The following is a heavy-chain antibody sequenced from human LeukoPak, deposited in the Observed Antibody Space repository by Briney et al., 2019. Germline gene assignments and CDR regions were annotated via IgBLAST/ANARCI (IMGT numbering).Heavy chain of an antibody. CDR2: IKQDGSEK. D-gene: IGHD1-26*01. Sequence: PGGSLRLSCAASGFTFSSYWMSWVRQAPGKGLEWVANIKQDGSEKYYVDSVKGRFTISRDNSKNTLYLQMNSLRAEDTAVYYCAKNGWELIKGGAFDIWGQGTMVTVSS. J-gene: IGHJ3*02. CDR3: AKNGWELIKGGAFDI. CDR1: GFTFSSYW. V-gene: IGHV3-7*03.